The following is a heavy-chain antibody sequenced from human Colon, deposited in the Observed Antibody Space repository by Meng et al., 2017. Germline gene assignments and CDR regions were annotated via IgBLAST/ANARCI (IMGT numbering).Heavy chain of an antibody. D-gene: IGHD6-13*01. CDR1: GGSFSGYY. J-gene: IGHJ5*02. Sequence: GSLRLSCAVYGGSFSGYYWSWIRQPPGKGLEWIGEINHSGSTNYNPSLKSRVTISVDTSKNQFSLKLSSVTAADTAVYYCARGRPGIAAAGTPWFDPWGQGTLVPSPQ. CDR3: ARGRPGIAAAGTPWFDP. V-gene: IGHV4-34*01. CDR2: INHSGST.